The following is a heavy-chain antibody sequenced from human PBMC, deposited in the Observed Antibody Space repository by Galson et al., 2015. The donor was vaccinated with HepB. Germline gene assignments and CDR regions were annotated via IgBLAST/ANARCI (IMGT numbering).Heavy chain of an antibody. CDR3: ATDQRDYGDYEGAGYNWFDP. D-gene: IGHD4-17*01. J-gene: IGHJ5*02. V-gene: IGHV1-24*01. Sequence: SVKVSCKVSGYTLTELSMHWVRQAPGKGLEWMGGFDPEDGETIYAQKFQGRVTMTEDTSTDTAYMELSSLRSEDTAVYYCATDQRDYGDYEGAGYNWFDPWGQGTLVTVSS. CDR2: FDPEDGET. CDR1: GYTLTELS.